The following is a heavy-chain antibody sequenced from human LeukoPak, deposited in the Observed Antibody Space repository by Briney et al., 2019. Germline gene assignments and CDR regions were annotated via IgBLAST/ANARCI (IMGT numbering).Heavy chain of an antibody. Sequence: GGSLRLSCAASGFTFSSYAMHWVRQAPGKGLEWVSSITISGGSTFYADSVMGRFTISRDNYKNTLYLQMNSLSAEDTAVYYCAKRGNPAVGHHYLDVWGKGTTVSVSS. CDR2: ITISGGST. D-gene: IGHD2-2*01. J-gene: IGHJ6*03. CDR1: GFTFSSYA. V-gene: IGHV3-23*01. CDR3: AKRGNPAVGHHYLDV.